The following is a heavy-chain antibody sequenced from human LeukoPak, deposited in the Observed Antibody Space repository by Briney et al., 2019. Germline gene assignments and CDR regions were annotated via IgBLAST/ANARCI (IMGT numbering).Heavy chain of an antibody. CDR2: ISGRGRDI. D-gene: IGHD6-13*01. J-gene: IGHJ4*02. Sequence: GGSLRLSCAASGFTFSTYSMNWVRQAPGKGLEWVSSISGRGRDIFYADSVKGQFTISRDNAKNTLYLHMNSLRAEDTAVYYCARELTAAAGLDYWGQGTLVTVSS. CDR3: ARELTAAAGLDY. V-gene: IGHV3-21*01. CDR1: GFTFSTYS.